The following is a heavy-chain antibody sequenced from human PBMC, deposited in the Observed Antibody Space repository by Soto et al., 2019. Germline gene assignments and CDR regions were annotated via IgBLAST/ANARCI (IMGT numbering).Heavy chain of an antibody. J-gene: IGHJ4*02. Sequence: QAQVVQSGAEVRQPGSSVKLSCKASEGTFNSYAIAWVRQAPGQGLEWMGGIIPYYNTLNYAQKFQDRVTITADDSTNTVYMELSSLRSDDTAVYFCASGASRWYPYVVDSWAQGTLVTVSS. V-gene: IGHV1-69*01. D-gene: IGHD6-13*01. CDR2: IIPYYNTL. CDR3: ASGASRWYPYVVDS. CDR1: EGTFNSYA.